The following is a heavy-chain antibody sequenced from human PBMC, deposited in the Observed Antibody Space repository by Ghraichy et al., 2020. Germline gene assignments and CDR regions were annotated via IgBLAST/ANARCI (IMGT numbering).Heavy chain of an antibody. CDR1: GGSFSGYY. CDR3: ARVKAVTTSLFFWFDY. D-gene: IGHD4-11*01. V-gene: IGHV4-34*01. CDR2: INHSGST. J-gene: IGHJ4*02. Sequence: SETLSLTCAVYGGSFSGYYWSCIRQPPGKGLEWIGEINHSGSTNYNPSLKSRVTISVDTSKNQFSLKLSSVTAADTAVYYCARVKAVTTSLFFWFDYWGQGTLVTVSS.